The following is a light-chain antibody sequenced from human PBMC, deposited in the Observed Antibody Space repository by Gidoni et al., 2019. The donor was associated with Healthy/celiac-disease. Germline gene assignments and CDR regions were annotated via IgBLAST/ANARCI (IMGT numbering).Light chain of an antibody. Sequence: DSQMTKSPSTLSASVGDRVTITCRASQSISSWLAWYQQKPGKAPKLLIYKASSLESGVPSRFSGSGSGTEFTLTIRSLQPYDFATYYCQQYNSYSTFGQGTKLEIK. CDR2: KAS. V-gene: IGKV1-5*03. CDR3: QQYNSYST. J-gene: IGKJ2*01. CDR1: QSISSW.